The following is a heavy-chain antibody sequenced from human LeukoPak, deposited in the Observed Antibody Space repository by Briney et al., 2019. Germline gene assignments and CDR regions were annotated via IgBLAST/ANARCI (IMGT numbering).Heavy chain of an antibody. CDR3: ARDYSPPHWSENSGYFDS. CDR2: ITTSSRYI. V-gene: IGHV3-21*01. CDR1: PLTFSSYS. Sequence: PGGSLRLSCTGSPLTFSSYSLNWVRQAPGKGLEWVSSITTSSRYIYYADSLKGRFTISRDNAKNLLYLQMNSLRAEDTAVYYCARDYSPPHWSENSGYFDSWGQGTLVTVSS. J-gene: IGHJ4*02. D-gene: IGHD1-26*01.